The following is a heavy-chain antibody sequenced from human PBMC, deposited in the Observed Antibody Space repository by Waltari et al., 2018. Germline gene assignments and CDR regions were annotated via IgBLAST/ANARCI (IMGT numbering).Heavy chain of an antibody. CDR1: GGTFSSYA. V-gene: IGHV1-69*10. D-gene: IGHD4-17*01. Sequence: QVQLVQSGAEVKKPGSSVKVSCKASGGTFSSYAISWVRQAPGQGLEWMGVIIPFLGIANDAQKFQGRVTITADKSTSTAYMELSSLRSEDTAVYYCASAVTTFYYYYYMDVWGKGTTVTVSS. CDR3: ASAVTTFYYYYYMDV. J-gene: IGHJ6*03. CDR2: IIPFLGIA.